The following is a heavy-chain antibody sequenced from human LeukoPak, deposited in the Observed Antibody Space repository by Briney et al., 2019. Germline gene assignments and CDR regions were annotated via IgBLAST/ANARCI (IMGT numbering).Heavy chain of an antibody. CDR1: GGSISSFY. J-gene: IGHJ4*02. D-gene: IGHD6-19*01. CDR2: IYYSGST. CDR3: ARRAYSSGWYYFDY. Sequence: SETLSLTCTVSGGSISSFYWSWIRQPPGKGLEWIGYIYYSGSTNYNPSLKSRVTISVDTSKNQFSLKLNSVTAADTAVYYCARRAYSSGWYYFDYWGQGTLVTVSS. V-gene: IGHV4-59*01.